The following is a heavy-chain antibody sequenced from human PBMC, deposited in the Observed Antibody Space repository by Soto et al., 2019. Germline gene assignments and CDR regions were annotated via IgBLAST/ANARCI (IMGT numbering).Heavy chain of an antibody. CDR3: ATGSFTSTGGRIGYHYNAMDV. D-gene: IGHD1-1*01. V-gene: IGHV1-69*13. CDR2: IIPILGPA. J-gene: IGHJ6*02. Sequence: ASVKVSCTSSGGTFSSHSINWVRQAPGQGLEWMGGIIPILGPANFAKKFQGRVTITADESTTTAYMELSSLTSEDTAVYYCATGSFTSTGGRIGYHYNAMDVWGQGTTVTVSS. CDR1: GGTFSSHS.